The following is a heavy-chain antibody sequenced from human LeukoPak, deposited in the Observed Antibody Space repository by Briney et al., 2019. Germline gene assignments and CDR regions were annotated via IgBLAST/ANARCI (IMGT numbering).Heavy chain of an antibody. CDR1: GFTFGDYA. CDR3: TRGYYDFWSGYYLFDY. CDR2: IRSKAYGGTT. Sequence: GGSLRLSCTASGFTFGDYAMSWFRQAPGKGLEWVGFIRSKAYGGTTEYAASVKGRFTISRDDSKSIAYLQMNSLKTEDTAVYYCTRGYYDFWSGYYLFDYWGQGTLVTVSS. J-gene: IGHJ4*02. D-gene: IGHD3-3*01. V-gene: IGHV3-49*03.